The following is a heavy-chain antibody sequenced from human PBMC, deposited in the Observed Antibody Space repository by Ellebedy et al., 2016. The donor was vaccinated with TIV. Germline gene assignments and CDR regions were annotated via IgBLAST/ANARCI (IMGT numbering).Heavy chain of an antibody. CDR2: ITGGGDTT. V-gene: IGHV3-23*01. J-gene: IGHJ4*02. CDR3: LRVMWPVPGPVDPFDY. CDR1: GFTFSSHC. Sequence: GESLKISCAASGFTFSSHCMAWVRQAPGKGLEWLSGITGGGDTTYYADSVKGRFAISRDNSKNTLFLQLNSLSAEDTAVFYCLRVMWPVPGPVDPFDYWGQGTPVTVSS. D-gene: IGHD6-19*01.